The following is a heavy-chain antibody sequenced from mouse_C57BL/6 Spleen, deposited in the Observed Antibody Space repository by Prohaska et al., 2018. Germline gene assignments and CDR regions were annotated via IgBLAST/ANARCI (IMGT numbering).Heavy chain of an antibody. CDR1: GFTFSSYA. CDR3: ARHYYGSSRAWFAY. D-gene: IGHD1-1*01. CDR2: ISDGGSYT. J-gene: IGHJ3*01. Sequence: EVQLVESGGGLVKPGGSLKLSCAASGFTFSSYAMSWVRQTPEKRLEWVATISDGGSYTYYPDNVKGRFTISRDNAKNNLYLQMSHLKSEDTAMYYCARHYYGSSRAWFAYWGQGTLVTVSA. V-gene: IGHV5-4*01.